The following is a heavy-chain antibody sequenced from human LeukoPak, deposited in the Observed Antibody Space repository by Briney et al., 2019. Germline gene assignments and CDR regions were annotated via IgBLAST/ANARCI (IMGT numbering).Heavy chain of an antibody. CDR1: GFTFSSYA. Sequence: PGGSLRLSCAASGFTFSSYAMSWVRQAPGKGLDWVSAISGSGGSTYYADSVKGRFTISRDNSRNTLYLQMNSLRAEDTAVYYCAKGWDGSGCQHWGQGTLVTVSS. CDR2: ISGSGGST. J-gene: IGHJ1*01. D-gene: IGHD3-22*01. CDR3: AKGWDGSGCQH. V-gene: IGHV3-23*01.